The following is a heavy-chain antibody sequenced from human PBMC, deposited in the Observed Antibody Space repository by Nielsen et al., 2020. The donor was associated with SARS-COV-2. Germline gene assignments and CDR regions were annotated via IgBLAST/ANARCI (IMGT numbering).Heavy chain of an antibody. CDR1: VFSLTTSAVG. CDR2: LYSNDDK. CDR3: ERRQEYYGDFGHAFDV. J-gene: IGHJ3*01. Sequence: SGPTLVKPTQTLTLTYSFPVFSLTTSAVGVGWVRQPPGKSLEWLALLYSNDDKRYSPSLKSRLTISKDTSKSHVFLTMTTVDPVDTATYYCERRQEYYGDFGHAFDVWGQVTMVTVSS. V-gene: IGHV2-5*01. D-gene: IGHD2-21*02.